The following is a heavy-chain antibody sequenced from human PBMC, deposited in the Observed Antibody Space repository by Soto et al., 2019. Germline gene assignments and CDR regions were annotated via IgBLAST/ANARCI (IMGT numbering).Heavy chain of an antibody. CDR2: IYATGTT. V-gene: IGHV4-4*07. CDR3: VRDGTKTLRDWFDP. J-gene: IGHJ5*02. CDR1: GASISGFY. D-gene: IGHD1-1*01. Sequence: SETLSLTCTVSGASISGFYWSWIRKSAGKGLEWIGRIYATGTTDYNPSLKSRVMMSVDTSKKQFSMKLRSVTAADTAVYYCVRDGTKTLRDWFDPWGQGISVTVSA.